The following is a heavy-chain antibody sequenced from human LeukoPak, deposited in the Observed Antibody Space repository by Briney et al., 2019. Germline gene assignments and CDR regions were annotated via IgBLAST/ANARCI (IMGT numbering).Heavy chain of an antibody. CDR1: GYSFTSYW. CDR3: ARSPRDGESFDS. CDR2: IYPGDSDT. J-gene: IGHJ4*02. Sequence: GESLKISCKGSGYSFTSYWIGWVRQMPGKGLEWMGIIYPGDSDTRYSPSFEGQVTMSVDTSTTTAYLRWSSLRASDTAMYFCARSPRDGESFDSWGQGTFVTVSS. V-gene: IGHV5-51*01.